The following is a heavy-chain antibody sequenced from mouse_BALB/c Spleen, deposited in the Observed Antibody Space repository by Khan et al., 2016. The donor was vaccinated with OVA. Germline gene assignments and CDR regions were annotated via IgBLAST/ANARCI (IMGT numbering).Heavy chain of an antibody. V-gene: IGHV14-3*02. CDR2: IDPANGNT. CDR1: GFNIKDTY. D-gene: IGHD1-3*01. Sequence: EVQLQQSGAELVKPGASVKLSCTASGFNIKDTYMHWVKQRPEQGLEWIGRIDPANGNTKYDPKFQGKATITADTSTNTAYLKLSSLTAEGTAVYYCASINAWGQGTTLTVSS. J-gene: IGHJ2*01. CDR3: ASINA.